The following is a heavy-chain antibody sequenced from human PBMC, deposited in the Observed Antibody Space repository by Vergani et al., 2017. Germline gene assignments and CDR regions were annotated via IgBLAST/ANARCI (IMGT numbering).Heavy chain of an antibody. CDR3: ARHPLDYDSSD. Sequence: QVRLQESGPGLVKPSETLSLTCSVSGGSMSGYYWSWIRPPPGKELEWIGSIYHSGSTYYNPSLKSRVTISVDTSKNQFSLKLSSVTAADTAVYYCARHPLDYDSSDWGQGTLVTVSS. CDR1: GGSMSGYY. CDR2: IYHSGST. V-gene: IGHV4-59*08. D-gene: IGHD3-22*01. J-gene: IGHJ4*02.